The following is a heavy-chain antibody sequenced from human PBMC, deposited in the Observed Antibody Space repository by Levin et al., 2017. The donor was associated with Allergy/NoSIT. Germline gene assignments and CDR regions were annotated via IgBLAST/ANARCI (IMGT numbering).Heavy chain of an antibody. CDR2: IYVSADST. CDR3: ARSSRGYGTFDS. CDR1: GFTFSSYA. J-gene: IGHJ4*02. Sequence: GGSLRLSCAASGFTFSSYALSWVRQAPGQGLEWVSAIYVSADSTYYSDSVKGRFTISRDSSKNTLYLHMSSLRAEDTAVDYCARSSRGYGTFDSWGQGTLVTVSS. D-gene: IGHD5-12*01. V-gene: IGHV3-23*01.